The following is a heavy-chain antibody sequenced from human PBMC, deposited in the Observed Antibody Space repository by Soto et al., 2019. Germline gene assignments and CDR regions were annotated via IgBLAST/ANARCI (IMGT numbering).Heavy chain of an antibody. D-gene: IGHD6-25*01. CDR2: IDSASSYI. Sequence: EVQVVESGGGLVKAGGSLRLSCVASGFNFRSHRMNWVRQAPGKGLEWLSSIDSASSYIFYADSLRGRFTISRDNAKNSLYLQMNSLRAEDTAVYYCVREAPNLRPQAHFAHWGQGTLVTVSS. CDR3: VREAPNLRPQAHFAH. J-gene: IGHJ4*02. V-gene: IGHV3-21*01. CDR1: GFNFRSHR.